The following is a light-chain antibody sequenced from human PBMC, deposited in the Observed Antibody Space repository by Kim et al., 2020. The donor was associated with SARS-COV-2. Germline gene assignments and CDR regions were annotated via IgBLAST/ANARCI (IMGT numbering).Light chain of an antibody. J-gene: IGLJ1*01. CDR3: QAWDSSTHNYV. CDR1: KLGDKY. CDR2: QDT. Sequence: GKTATITCEGYKLGDKYVSWYQQKPGQSPVVVIYQDTQRPSGIPERFSGSNSGNTATLTISGTQAMDEADYYCQAWDSSTHNYVFGAGTKVTVL. V-gene: IGLV3-1*01.